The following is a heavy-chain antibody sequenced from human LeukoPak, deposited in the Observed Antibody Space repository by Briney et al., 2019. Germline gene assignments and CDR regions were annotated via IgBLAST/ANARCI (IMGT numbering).Heavy chain of an antibody. CDR1: GFTFSSYA. D-gene: IGHD2-21*02. J-gene: IGHJ6*02. Sequence: HSGGSLRLSCAASGFTFSSYAMSWVRQAPGKGLEWVSAISGSGGSTYYADSVKGRFTISRDNSKNTLYLQMNSLRAEDTAVYYCARDGGDDYYYYGMDVWGQGTTVTVSS. CDR2: ISGSGGST. V-gene: IGHV3-23*01. CDR3: ARDGGDDYYYYGMDV.